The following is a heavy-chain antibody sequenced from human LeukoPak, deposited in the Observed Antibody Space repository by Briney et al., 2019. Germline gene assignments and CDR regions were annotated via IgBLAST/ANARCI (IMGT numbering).Heavy chain of an antibody. V-gene: IGHV1-18*01. CDR2: TSAYNGNT. J-gene: IGHJ4*02. CDR1: GYTFTSYG. D-gene: IGHD3-22*01. Sequence: ASVKVSCKASGYTFTSYGISWVRQAPGQGLEWMGWTSAYNGNTNYAQKLQGRVTMTTDTSTSTAYMELRSLRSDDTAVYYCAREYPTRGAGHNYYYDSSGYSDYWGQGTLVTVSS. CDR3: AREYPTRGAGHNYYYDSSGYSDY.